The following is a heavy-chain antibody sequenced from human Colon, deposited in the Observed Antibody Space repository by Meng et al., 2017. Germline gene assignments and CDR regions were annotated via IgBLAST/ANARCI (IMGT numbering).Heavy chain of an antibody. J-gene: IGHJ4*02. CDR1: GGSVSSGSRY. Sequence: VLLQAAGAGLVKPSGTLSLTCAVAGGSVSSGSRYWSWIRQPPGKGLEWIGYMFHSGTTKYTPSLRSRVSMSVDTTKNQFYLKLTSVTVADTAVFYCARLIAGWPFYFDYWGQGILVTVSS. CDR3: ARLIAGWPFYFDY. D-gene: IGHD6-19*01. V-gene: IGHV4-61*01. CDR2: MFHSGTT.